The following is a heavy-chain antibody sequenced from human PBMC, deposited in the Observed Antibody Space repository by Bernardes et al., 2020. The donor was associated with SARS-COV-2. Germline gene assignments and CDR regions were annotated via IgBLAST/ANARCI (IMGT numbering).Heavy chain of an antibody. Sequence: ASVKVSCKASGYTFTSYDINWVRQATGQGLEWMGWMNPNSGNTGYAQKFQGRVTMTRNTSISTAYMELSSLRSEDTAVYYCARGVTLMTTLAYYYYYGMDVWGQGTTVTVSS. D-gene: IGHD3-16*01. V-gene: IGHV1-8*01. CDR1: GYTFTSYD. CDR2: MNPNSGNT. J-gene: IGHJ6*02. CDR3: ARGVTLMTTLAYYYYYGMDV.